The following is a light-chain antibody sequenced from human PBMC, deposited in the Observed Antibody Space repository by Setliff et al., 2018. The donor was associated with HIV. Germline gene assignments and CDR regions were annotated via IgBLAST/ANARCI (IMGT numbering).Light chain of an antibody. CDR1: SSDLGSYNL. V-gene: IGLV2-23*02. Sequence: QSVLAQPASVSGSPGQSITISCTGTSSDLGSYNLVSWYQQHPGKAPKLMIYEVSTRPSGVSNRFSGSKSGNTASLTISGLQVEDESAYYCCSYAHSSTYVFGTGTKVTV. CDR3: CSYAHSSTYV. J-gene: IGLJ1*01. CDR2: EVS.